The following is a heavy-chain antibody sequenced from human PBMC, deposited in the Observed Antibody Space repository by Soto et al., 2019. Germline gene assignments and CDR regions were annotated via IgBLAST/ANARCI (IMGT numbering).Heavy chain of an antibody. D-gene: IGHD2-2*01. Sequence: GGSLRLSCAASGFTFSSYAMSWVRQAPGKGLEWVSAISGSGGSTYYADSVKGRFTISRDNSKNTLNLQMNSLRAEDTAVYYCVTLIVVVPAAMPASDYYGMDVWGQGTTVTVSS. CDR3: VTLIVVVPAAMPASDYYGMDV. J-gene: IGHJ6*02. CDR1: GFTFSSYA. V-gene: IGHV3-23*01. CDR2: ISGSGGST.